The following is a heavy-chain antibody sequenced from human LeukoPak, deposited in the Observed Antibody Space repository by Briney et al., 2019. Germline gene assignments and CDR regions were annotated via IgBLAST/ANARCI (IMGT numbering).Heavy chain of an antibody. J-gene: IGHJ4*02. V-gene: IGHV4-38-2*02. D-gene: IGHD3-10*01. CDR3: ASWPRIWFGELPFDY. CDR1: HYSISSGYY. Sequence: SETLSLTCTVSHYSISSGYYWGWIRQSPGKGREWFGGMYHSGGTYYTPSLKSRVTISVDASKNQFSLKLSSVTAADTAVYYCASWPRIWFGELPFDYWGQGTLVTVSS. CDR2: MYHSGGT.